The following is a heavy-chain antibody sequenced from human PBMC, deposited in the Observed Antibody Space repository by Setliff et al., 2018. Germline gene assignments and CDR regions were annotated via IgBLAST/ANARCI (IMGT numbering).Heavy chain of an antibody. J-gene: IGHJ6*03. CDR3: AHGANGYKFDYGYSYAMDV. CDR1: GFSLKTNGVA. Sequence: SGPSCEPTQTLTLTCTFSGFSLKTNGVAVAWIRQPPRKALEWLALIAWSGNKRYSPSLNDRLTITTDTSRNQVFLTMTNMDPVDTATYFCAHGANGYKFDYGYSYAMDVWGTGTAVTVSS. V-gene: IGHV2-5*01. CDR2: IAWSGNK. D-gene: IGHD2-2*03.